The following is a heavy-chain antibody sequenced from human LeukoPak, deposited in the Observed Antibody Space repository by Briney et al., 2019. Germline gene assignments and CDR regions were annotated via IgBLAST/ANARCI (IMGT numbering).Heavy chain of an antibody. Sequence: GGSLRLSCAASGFTFSSYAMSWVRQAPGKGLEWVSAISGSGGSTYYADSVKGRFTISRDNSKNTLYLQMNSLRAEDTAVYYCAKGIGDDFWSGYYYGWFGPWGQETLVTVSS. J-gene: IGHJ5*02. D-gene: IGHD3-3*01. CDR3: AKGIGDDFWSGYYYGWFGP. V-gene: IGHV3-23*01. CDR1: GFTFSSYA. CDR2: ISGSGGST.